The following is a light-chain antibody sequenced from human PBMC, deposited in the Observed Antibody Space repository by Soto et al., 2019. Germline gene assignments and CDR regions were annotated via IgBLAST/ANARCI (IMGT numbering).Light chain of an antibody. Sequence: EIVMTQSPATLSVSPGERATLCCRASQSVSSNLAWYHQKPGQAPRLLIYGASTRATGIPARFSGSGSGTEFTLTISSLQSEDFAVYYCQQYNNWPPVTFGQGTKVDIK. CDR1: QSVSSN. CDR3: QQYNNWPPVT. J-gene: IGKJ1*01. CDR2: GAS. V-gene: IGKV3-15*01.